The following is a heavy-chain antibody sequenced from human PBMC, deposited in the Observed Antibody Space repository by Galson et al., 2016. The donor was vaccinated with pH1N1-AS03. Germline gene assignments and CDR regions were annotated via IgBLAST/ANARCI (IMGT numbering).Heavy chain of an antibody. J-gene: IGHJ1*01. V-gene: IGHV3-11*01. CDR1: GFTISDYY. D-gene: IGHD3-10*01. CDR3: ARDLLKYYIDSGSNAPGY. CDR2: ISRAGKTT. Sequence: SLRLSCATSGFTISDYYMSWIRQTPGKGLEWIAYISRAGKTTYYGDSVKGRFTISRDNARNSLYLQMNRLRADDTAVYYCARDLLKYYIDSGSNAPGYWGLGTLVTVSS.